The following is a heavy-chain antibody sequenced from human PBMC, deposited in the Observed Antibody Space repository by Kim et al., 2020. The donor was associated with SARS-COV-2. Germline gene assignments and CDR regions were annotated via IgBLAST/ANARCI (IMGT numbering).Heavy chain of an antibody. Sequence: GESLKISCKGSGYSFTSYWIGWVRQMPGKGLEWMGIIYPGDSDTRYSPSFQGQVTISADKSISTAYLQWSSLKASDTAMYYCARHSWGLYCSGGSCQNYYYYGMDVWGQGTTVTVSS. J-gene: IGHJ6*02. V-gene: IGHV5-51*01. CDR3: ARHSWGLYCSGGSCQNYYYYGMDV. CDR2: IYPGDSDT. D-gene: IGHD2-15*01. CDR1: GYSFTSYW.